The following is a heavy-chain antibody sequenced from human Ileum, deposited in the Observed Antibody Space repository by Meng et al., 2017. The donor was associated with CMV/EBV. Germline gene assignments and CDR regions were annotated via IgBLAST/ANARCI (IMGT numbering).Heavy chain of an antibody. V-gene: IGHV3-30*02. CDR2: VRSDGSNK. CDR3: SSLGDY. D-gene: IGHD3-16*01. Sequence: QGALVGSGGGVVQAGGSLGLSCAVSGLTFSSYGMHWVRQAPGKGLEWVAFVRSDGSNKYYADSVKGRFTISRDNSENTLFLQMNSLRADDTAVYYCSSLGDYWGQGTLVTVSS. CDR1: GLTFSSYG. J-gene: IGHJ4*02.